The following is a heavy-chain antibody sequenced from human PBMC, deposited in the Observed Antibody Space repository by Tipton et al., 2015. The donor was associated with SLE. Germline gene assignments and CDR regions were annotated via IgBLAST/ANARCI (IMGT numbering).Heavy chain of an antibody. D-gene: IGHD6-19*01. V-gene: IGHV3-21*01. CDR2: ISSYGSYI. CDR1: GFTFSSYS. CDR3: VRDGGGGGWSFDY. Sequence: SLRLSCAASGFTFSSYSINWVRQAPGKGLEWVSSISSYGSYIYYADSVKGRFTISRDNAKNSLYLQMSSLRVEDTAIYYCVRDGGGGGWSFDYWGQGALVTVSS. J-gene: IGHJ4*02.